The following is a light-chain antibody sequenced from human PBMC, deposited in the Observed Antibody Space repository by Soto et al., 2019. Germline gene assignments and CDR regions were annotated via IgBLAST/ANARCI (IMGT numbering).Light chain of an antibody. CDR1: QSVSSGY. J-gene: IGKJ4*01. CDR2: GAS. Sequence: EIVLTQSPGTLSLSPGERATLSCRASQSVSSGYLAWYQQKPGQAPRLLIYGASSRATGIPDRFSGSGSGTDFTLTISGLEHEACAVYYCQQYVTFPLTFGGGMKVEIK. V-gene: IGKV3-20*01. CDR3: QQYVTFPLT.